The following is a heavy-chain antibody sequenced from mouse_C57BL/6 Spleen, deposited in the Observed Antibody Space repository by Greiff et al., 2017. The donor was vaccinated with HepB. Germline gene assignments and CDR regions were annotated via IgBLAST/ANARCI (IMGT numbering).Heavy chain of an antibody. CDR1: GYTFTSYW. CDR3: AWGDYDGEWVYFDY. D-gene: IGHD2-4*01. Sequence: VQLQQPGAELVKPGASVKMSCKASGYTFTSYWITWVKQRPGQGLEWIGDIYPGSGSTIYNEKFKSKATLTVDTSASTAYMQLSSLTSEDSAVYYCAWGDYDGEWVYFDYWGKGTTLTVSS. J-gene: IGHJ2*01. CDR2: IYPGSGST. V-gene: IGHV1-55*01.